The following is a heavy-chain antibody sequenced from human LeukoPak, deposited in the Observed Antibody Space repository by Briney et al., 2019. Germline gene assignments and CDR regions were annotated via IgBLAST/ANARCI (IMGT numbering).Heavy chain of an antibody. CDR3: ARGWRYASYSSSSLWFDP. Sequence: PSETLSLTCAVHGGSFSGYYWSWIRQPPEKGLEWIGEINHSGSTNYNPSLKSRVTISVDTSKNQFSLKLSYVTAADTAVYYCARGWRYASYSSSSLWFDPWGEATLVTVSS. D-gene: IGHD6-6*01. J-gene: IGHJ5*02. CDR2: INHSGST. V-gene: IGHV4-34*01. CDR1: GGSFSGYY.